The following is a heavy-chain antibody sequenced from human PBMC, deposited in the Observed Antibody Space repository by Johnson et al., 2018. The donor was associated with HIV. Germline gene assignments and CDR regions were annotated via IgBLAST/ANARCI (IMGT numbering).Heavy chain of an antibody. D-gene: IGHD3-22*01. V-gene: IGHV3-30*04. CDR1: GFTFSSYA. CDR2: ISYDGSNQ. Sequence: QVQLVESGGGVVQPGRSLRLSCAASGFTFSSYAMHWVRQAPGKGLEWVAVISYDGSNQYYADSVKGRFTISSDNSKNTVYQQMNSLRAEDPAVYFWARERDYYDSFWLDHDAFDIWGQGTMVTVSS. J-gene: IGHJ3*02. CDR3: ARERDYYDSFWLDHDAFDI.